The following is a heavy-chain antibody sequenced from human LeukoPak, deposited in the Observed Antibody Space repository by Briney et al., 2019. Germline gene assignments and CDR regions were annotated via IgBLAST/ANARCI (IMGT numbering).Heavy chain of an antibody. V-gene: IGHV3-48*03. D-gene: IGHD3-22*01. CDR1: GFTFSSYE. Sequence: PGGSLRLSCAASGFTFSSYEMNWVRQAPGKGLEWVSYISSSGSTIYYADSVKGRFTISRDNAKNSLYLQMNSLRAEDTAVYYCAKFRRITMIVVVITYFDYWGQGTLVTVSS. J-gene: IGHJ4*02. CDR3: AKFRRITMIVVVITYFDY. CDR2: ISSSGSTI.